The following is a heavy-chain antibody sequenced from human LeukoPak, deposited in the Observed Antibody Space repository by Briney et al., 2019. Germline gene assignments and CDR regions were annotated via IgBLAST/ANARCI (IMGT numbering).Heavy chain of an antibody. J-gene: IGHJ5*02. CDR2: IYYSGST. CDR3: AKDQPWEVGGYDPYNWFDP. D-gene: IGHD5-12*01. V-gene: IGHV4-39*02. Sequence: SETLSLTCTVSGGSISSSSYYWGWIRQPPGKGLEWIGSIYYSGSTYYNPSLKSRVTISVDTSKNQFSLKLSSVTAADTAVYYCAKDQPWEVGGYDPYNWFDPWGQGTLVTVSS. CDR1: GGSISSSSYY.